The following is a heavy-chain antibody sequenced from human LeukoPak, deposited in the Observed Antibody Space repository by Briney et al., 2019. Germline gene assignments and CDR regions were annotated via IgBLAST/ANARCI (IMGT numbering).Heavy chain of an antibody. V-gene: IGHV3-23*01. Sequence: QPGGSLRLSCAASVFTFSSYAMSWVRQAPGKGLEWVSAISGSGGSTYYADSVKGRFTISRDNYKNTLYLQMNSLRADDTAVYYCAKGQWELAAGDYFDYWGQGTLVTVSS. J-gene: IGHJ4*02. D-gene: IGHD1-26*01. CDR3: AKGQWELAAGDYFDY. CDR1: VFTFSSYA. CDR2: ISGSGGST.